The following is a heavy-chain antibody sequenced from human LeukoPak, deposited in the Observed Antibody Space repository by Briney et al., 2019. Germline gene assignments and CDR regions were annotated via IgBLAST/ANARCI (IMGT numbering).Heavy chain of an antibody. V-gene: IGHV3-30*03. CDR3: ARLGPASSGWPESFDY. CDR1: GFTFSSYG. D-gene: IGHD6-19*01. Sequence: GGSLRLSCAASGFTFSSYGMHWVRQAPGKGLEWVAVISYDGSNKYYADSVKGRFTISRDNSKNTLYLQMNSLRVEDTAVYYCARLGPASSGWPESFDYWGQGTLVTVSS. J-gene: IGHJ4*02. CDR2: ISYDGSNK.